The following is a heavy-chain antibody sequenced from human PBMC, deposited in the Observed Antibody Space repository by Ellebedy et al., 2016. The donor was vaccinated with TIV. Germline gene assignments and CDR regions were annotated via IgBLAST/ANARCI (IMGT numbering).Heavy chain of an antibody. CDR1: GGSFSDFY. J-gene: IGHJ4*02. CDR3: ARDHYYDSSGYYHFDY. V-gene: IGHV4-34*01. Sequence: MPSETLSLTCAVYGGSFSDFYWSRIRQTPGKGLEWIGEINHIGSTTYNPSLNSRVTISLDTSKKQFSPKLSSVTAADTAVYYCARDHYYDSSGYYHFDYWGQGTLVTVSS. CDR2: INHIGST. D-gene: IGHD3-22*01.